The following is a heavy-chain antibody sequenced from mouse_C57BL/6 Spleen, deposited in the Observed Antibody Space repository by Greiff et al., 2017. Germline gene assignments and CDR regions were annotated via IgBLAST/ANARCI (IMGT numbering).Heavy chain of an antibody. D-gene: IGHD2-3*01. J-gene: IGHJ4*01. Sequence: QVQLKQPGAELVKPGASVKLSCKASGYTFTSYWMHWVKQRPGRGLEWIGRIDPNSGGTKYNEKFKSKATLTVDKPSSTAYMQRSSLTSEDSAVYYCARSIYDGYYGNAMDYWGQGTSVTVSS. CDR1: GYTFTSYW. V-gene: IGHV1-72*01. CDR2: IDPNSGGT. CDR3: ARSIYDGYYGNAMDY.